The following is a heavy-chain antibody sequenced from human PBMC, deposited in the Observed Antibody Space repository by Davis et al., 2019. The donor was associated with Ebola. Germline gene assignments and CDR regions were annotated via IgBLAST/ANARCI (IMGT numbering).Heavy chain of an antibody. Sequence: GESLKISCAASGFTFSSYVMSWVRQAPGEGLEWVSAISGSGGSTYYADSVKGRFTISRDNSKNTLYLQMNNLRAEDTAIYYCAKDKNYDFWSGYPHDAFDIWGQGTMVTVSS. D-gene: IGHD3-3*01. V-gene: IGHV3-23*01. CDR2: ISGSGGST. J-gene: IGHJ3*02. CDR1: GFTFSSYV. CDR3: AKDKNYDFWSGYPHDAFDI.